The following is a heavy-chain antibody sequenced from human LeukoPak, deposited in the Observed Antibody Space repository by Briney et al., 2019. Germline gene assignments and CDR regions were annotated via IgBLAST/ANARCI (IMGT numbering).Heavy chain of an antibody. J-gene: IGHJ3*02. D-gene: IGHD3-10*01. CDR1: GYTFTGYD. CDR3: ARGDKLNNYYGSGFFDN. CDR2: MNPNSAKT. Sequence: ASVRVSCKASGYTFTGYDINWVRQAPGQGLEWLGWMNPNSAKTGYAQKFQSRVTMTRNTSISTAYMELSSLRSEDTAVYYCARGDKLNNYYGSGFFDNWGQGTMVTVSS. V-gene: IGHV1-8*01.